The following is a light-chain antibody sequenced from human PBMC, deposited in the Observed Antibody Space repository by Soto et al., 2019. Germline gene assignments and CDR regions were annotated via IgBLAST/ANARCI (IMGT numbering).Light chain of an antibody. CDR2: AAS. V-gene: IGKV1-9*01. J-gene: IGKJ1*01. CDR1: QGISSY. Sequence: IQLTQSPSSLSASVGDSVTITCRASQGISSYLAWYQQKPGKAPKLLIYAASTLQSGVPSRFSGSGSGTDFTLTISSLQTEDFATYYCQQLNSHPRTFGQGTKVEIK. CDR3: QQLNSHPRT.